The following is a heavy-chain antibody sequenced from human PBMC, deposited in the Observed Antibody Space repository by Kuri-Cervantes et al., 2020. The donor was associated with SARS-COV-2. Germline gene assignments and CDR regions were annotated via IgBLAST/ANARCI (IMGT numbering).Heavy chain of an antibody. CDR3: ARTRIAAAGTDAFDI. V-gene: IGHV3-9*01. CDR1: GFTFDDYA. D-gene: IGHD6-13*01. Sequence: GGSLRLSCAASGFTFDDYAMHWVRQAPGKGLEWVSGISWNSGSIGYADSVKGRFTISRDNAKNSLYLQMNSLRAEDTAVYYCARTRIAAAGTDAFDIWGQGTMVTVSS. CDR2: ISWNSGSI. J-gene: IGHJ3*02.